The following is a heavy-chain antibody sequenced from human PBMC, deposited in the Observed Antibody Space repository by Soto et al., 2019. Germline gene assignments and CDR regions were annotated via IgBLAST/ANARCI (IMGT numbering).Heavy chain of an antibody. CDR2: IYSGGST. CDR3: ARGRITMVRGVIRYYYGMDV. J-gene: IGHJ6*02. Sequence: PGGSLRLSCAASGFTISSNYMSWVRQAPGKGLEWVSVIYSGGSTYYADSVKGRFTISRDNSKNTLYLQMNSLRAEDTAVYYCARGRITMVRGVIRYYYGMDVWGQGTTVTVSS. V-gene: IGHV3-53*01. CDR1: GFTISSNY. D-gene: IGHD3-10*01.